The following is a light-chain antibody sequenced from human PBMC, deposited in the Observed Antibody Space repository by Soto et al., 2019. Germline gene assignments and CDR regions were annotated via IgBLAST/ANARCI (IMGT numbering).Light chain of an antibody. CDR1: RAHSSYA. J-gene: IGLJ2*01. CDR2: VNSDGSH. CDR3: QTWGTGSVV. V-gene: IGLV4-69*01. Sequence: QSVLTQSPSASASPGASVKLAWTRSRAHSSYAIAWHQQQPEKGPRYLIKVNSDGSHSKGDGIPDRFSGSSSGTERYLTISSLQSEDEADYYCQTWGTGSVVFGGGTKLTVL.